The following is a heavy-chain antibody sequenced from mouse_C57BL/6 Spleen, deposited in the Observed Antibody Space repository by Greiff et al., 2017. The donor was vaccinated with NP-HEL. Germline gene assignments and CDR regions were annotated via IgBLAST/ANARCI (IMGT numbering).Heavy chain of an antibody. CDR2: ISYDGSN. V-gene: IGHV3-6*01. Sequence: EVQLQESGPGLVKPSQSLSLTCSVTGYSITSGYYWNWIRQFPGNKLEWMGYISYDGSNNYNPSLKNRISITRDTSKNQFFLKLNSVTTEDTATYYCASPYSNHNYYAMDYWGQGTSVTVSS. J-gene: IGHJ4*01. CDR1: GYSITSGYY. CDR3: ASPYSNHNYYAMDY. D-gene: IGHD2-5*01.